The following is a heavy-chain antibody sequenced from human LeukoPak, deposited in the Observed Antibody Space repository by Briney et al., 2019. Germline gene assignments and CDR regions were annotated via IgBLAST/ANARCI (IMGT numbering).Heavy chain of an antibody. J-gene: IGHJ5*02. V-gene: IGHV1-24*01. D-gene: IGHD3-22*01. CDR3: ATMIVVTSNWFDP. CDR1: GYTLTQLS. Sequence: ASVKVSCKVSGYTLTQLSMHWVRQAPGKGLEWMGGFDPEDGETIYAQKFQGRVTITEDTSTDTAYMELSSLRYEDTAVYYCATMIVVTSNWFDPWGQGTLVTVSS. CDR2: FDPEDGET.